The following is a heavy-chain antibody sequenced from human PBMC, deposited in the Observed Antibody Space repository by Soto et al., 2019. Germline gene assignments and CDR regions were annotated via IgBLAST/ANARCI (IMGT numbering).Heavy chain of an antibody. CDR2: IKQDGSEK. CDR3: ARDSRLRYCSSTSCYDDY. V-gene: IGHV3-7*01. Sequence: EVQLVESGGGLVQPGGSLRLSCPASGFTFSSYWMSWVRQAPGKGLEWVANIKQDGSEKNYVDSVKGRFTISRDNAKNSLYLQMNSLRAEDTAVYYCARDSRLRYCSSTSCYDDYWGQGTLVTVSS. CDR1: GFTFSSYW. J-gene: IGHJ4*02. D-gene: IGHD2-2*01.